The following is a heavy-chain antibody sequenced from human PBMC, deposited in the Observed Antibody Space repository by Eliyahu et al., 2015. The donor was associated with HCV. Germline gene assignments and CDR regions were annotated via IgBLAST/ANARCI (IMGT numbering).Heavy chain of an antibody. Sequence: EVQLLESGGTLVQPGGSRRLSCXASGXTFSNYAMSXVRQPPGKGLEWVSSISDSGSSTFYADSVKGRFTVSRDNSKNTLYLLLNSLTAEDTAIYYCAKGRGWTTVTTEDYWGQGTLVTVSS. V-gene: IGHV3-23*01. J-gene: IGHJ4*02. CDR2: ISDSGSST. CDR3: AKGRGWTTVTTEDY. CDR1: GXTFSNYA. D-gene: IGHD4-17*01.